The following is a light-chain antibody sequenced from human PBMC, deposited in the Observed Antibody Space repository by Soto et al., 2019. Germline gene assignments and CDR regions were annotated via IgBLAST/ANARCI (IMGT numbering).Light chain of an antibody. Sequence: DIQMTQSPSTLAASLGDRVTITCRASQSITSWLAWYQQKPGKAPKLLIYDVSSLESGVPSRLSGSGSGTEFTLTISSLQPDDFGTYYCQQYDTYWTFGQGTKVDIK. CDR3: QQYDTYWT. J-gene: IGKJ1*01. CDR2: DVS. V-gene: IGKV1-5*01. CDR1: QSITSW.